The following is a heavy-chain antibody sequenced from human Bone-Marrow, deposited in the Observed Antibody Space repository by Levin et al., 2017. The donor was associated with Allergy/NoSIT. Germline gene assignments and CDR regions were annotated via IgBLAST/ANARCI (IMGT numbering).Heavy chain of an antibody. CDR2: IYYGGTT. CDR1: GDSISTSRYQ. D-gene: IGHD3-10*01. J-gene: IGHJ4*02. CDR3: ARQLNSYGSGRYYLDY. Sequence: SQTLSLPCSVSGDSISTSRYQWGWIRQSPGPGLEWMGSIYYGGTTYYNPSLESRLTFSVDTSKNQFSLKLTSVTAADTAVYYCARQLNSYGSGRYYLDYWGQGTLVTVSS. V-gene: IGHV4-39*01.